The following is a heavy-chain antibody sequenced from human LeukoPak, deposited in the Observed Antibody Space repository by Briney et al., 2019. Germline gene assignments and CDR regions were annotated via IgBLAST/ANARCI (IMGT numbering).Heavy chain of an antibody. CDR1: GFTFDDYG. D-gene: IGHD3-10*01. CDR3: ARDREWFGDHYYYMDV. CDR2: INWNGGST. V-gene: IGHV3-20*04. Sequence: PGGTLRLSCVASGFTFDDYGMSWVRQAPGKGLEWVSGINWNGGSTGYADSVKGRFTISRDNAKNSLYLQMNSLRAEDTALYYCARDREWFGDHYYYMDVWGKGTTVTVSS. J-gene: IGHJ6*03.